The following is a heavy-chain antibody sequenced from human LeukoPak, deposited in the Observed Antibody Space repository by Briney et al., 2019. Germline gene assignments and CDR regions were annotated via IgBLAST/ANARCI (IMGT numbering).Heavy chain of an antibody. V-gene: IGHV4-39*01. Sequence: SETLSLTCTVSGGSISSSSYYWGWIRQPPGKGLEWIRSIYYSGSTYYNPSLKSRVTISVDTSKNQFSLKLSSVTAADTAVYYCARHDYGDSDWFDPWGQGTLVTVSS. CDR1: GGSISSSSYY. CDR3: ARHDYGDSDWFDP. CDR2: IYYSGST. J-gene: IGHJ5*02. D-gene: IGHD4-17*01.